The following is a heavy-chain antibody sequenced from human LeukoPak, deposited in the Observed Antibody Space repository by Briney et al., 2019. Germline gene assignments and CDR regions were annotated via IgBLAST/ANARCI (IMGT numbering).Heavy chain of an antibody. CDR3: ARGGRFGELSSSL. CDR1: GFTFSSYW. J-gene: IGHJ4*02. V-gene: IGHV3-74*01. Sequence: GGSLRLSCAASGFTFSSYWMHWVRQAPGKGLAWASRINTDGSSTSNADSVKGRFTVSRDNAKNTLYLQLSSLRAEDTAVYYCARGGRFGELSSSLWGQGTLVTVSS. D-gene: IGHD3-10*01. CDR2: INTDGSST.